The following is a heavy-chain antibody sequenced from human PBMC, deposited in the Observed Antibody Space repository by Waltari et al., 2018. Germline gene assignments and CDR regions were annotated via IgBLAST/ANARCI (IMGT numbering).Heavy chain of an antibody. CDR2: SKGDGSVT. Sequence: EVQLVESGGDSVQPGGSLRLSCAASGFTLSHYWLHWARQAPGQGLVWVSQSKGDGSVTGYEDCVKGRCTISSDNAKNTLYLQMNSLRDEDTAVYYCGRGGVPASMDYWGQGTLVTVSS. J-gene: IGHJ4*02. V-gene: IGHV3-74*01. D-gene: IGHD2-2*01. CDR3: GRGGVPASMDY. CDR1: GFTLSHYW.